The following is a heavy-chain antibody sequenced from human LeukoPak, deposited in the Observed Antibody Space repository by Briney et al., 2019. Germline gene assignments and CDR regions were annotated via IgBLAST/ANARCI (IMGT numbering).Heavy chain of an antibody. J-gene: IGHJ3*02. CDR2: IYHSGST. CDR1: GYSISSGSY. CDR3: ARGDAFDI. V-gene: IGHV4-38-2*01. Sequence: KPSETLSLTCAVSGYSISSGSYWGCIRQPPGKGLEWIGSIYHSGSTYYNPSLKSRVTISVDTSKNQFSLKLTSVTAADTAVYYCARGDAFDIWGQGTMVTVSS.